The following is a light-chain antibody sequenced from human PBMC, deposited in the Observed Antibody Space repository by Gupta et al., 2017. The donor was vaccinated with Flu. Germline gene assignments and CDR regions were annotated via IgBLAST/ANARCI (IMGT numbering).Light chain of an antibody. CDR2: GAS. Sequence: AIRMTQSPSSFSASTGDRVTITCRASQGISSYLAWYQQKPGKAPKLLIYGASTLQSGVPSRFSGSGSGTDFTLTISCLQPEDFATYYCQQYYSYPRTFGQGTKVEIK. V-gene: IGKV1-8*01. J-gene: IGKJ1*01. CDR1: QGISSY. CDR3: QQYYSYPRT.